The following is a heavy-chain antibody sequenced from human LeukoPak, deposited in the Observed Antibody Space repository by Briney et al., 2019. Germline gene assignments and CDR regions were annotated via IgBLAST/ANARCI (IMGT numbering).Heavy chain of an antibody. V-gene: IGHV1-46*01. CDR1: GYTFTSYY. J-gene: IGHJ4*02. D-gene: IGHD1-20*01. Sequence: RASVKVSCKASGYTFTSYYMHWVRQAPGQGLEWMGIINPSGGSTSYAQKFQGRVTMTRDTSTSTVYMELSSLRSEDTAVYYCARDQSLTGTTIRGVFDYWGQGTLVTVSS. CDR2: INPSGGST. CDR3: ARDQSLTGTTIRGVFDY.